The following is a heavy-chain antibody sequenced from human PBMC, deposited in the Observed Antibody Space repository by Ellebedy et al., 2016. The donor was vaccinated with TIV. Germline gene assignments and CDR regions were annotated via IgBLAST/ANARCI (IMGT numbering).Heavy chain of an antibody. CDR2: IKQDGSEE. D-gene: IGHD6-19*01. J-gene: IGHJ4*02. CDR3: ASAGGSGWYYNNYYFDY. Sequence: GGSLRLXXAASGFTFSTSWMSWVRQSTGRGLEWVANIKQDGSEEYYVDSVKGRFTISRDNAKNSLYLQINSLRAEDTAIYYCASAGGSGWYYNNYYFDYWGQGTLVTVSS. V-gene: IGHV3-7*01. CDR1: GFTFSTSW.